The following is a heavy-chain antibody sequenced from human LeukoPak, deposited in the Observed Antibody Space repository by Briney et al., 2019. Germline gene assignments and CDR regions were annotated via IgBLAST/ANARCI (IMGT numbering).Heavy chain of an antibody. CDR2: ISSSSSYI. CDR1: GFTFSSYS. CDR3: AKDAGYCTNGVCSYYFDY. D-gene: IGHD2-8*01. J-gene: IGHJ4*02. Sequence: PGGSLRLSCAASGFTFSSYSMNWVRQAPGKGLEWVSSISSSSSYIYYADSVKGRFTISRDNSKNTLYLQMNSLRAEDTAVYYCAKDAGYCTNGVCSYYFDYWGQGTLVTVSS. V-gene: IGHV3-21*04.